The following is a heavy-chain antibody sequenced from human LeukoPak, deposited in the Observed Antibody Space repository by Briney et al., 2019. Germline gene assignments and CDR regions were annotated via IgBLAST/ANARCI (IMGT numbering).Heavy chain of an antibody. D-gene: IGHD3-10*01. CDR2: IYYSGST. Sequence: SETLSLTCTVSGRSISRYYWICIRQPPGKGLELIRYIYYSGSTNYNPSFKSRVTISVDTSKNQFSLKLSSVTAADTAVYYCARGGYYYGSGSYSQYYMDVWGKGTTVTITS. J-gene: IGHJ6*03. CDR3: ARGGYYYGSGSYSQYYMDV. V-gene: IGHV4-59*01. CDR1: GRSISRYY.